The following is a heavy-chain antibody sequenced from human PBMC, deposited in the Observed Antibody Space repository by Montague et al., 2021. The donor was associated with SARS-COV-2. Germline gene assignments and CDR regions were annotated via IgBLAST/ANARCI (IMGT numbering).Heavy chain of an antibody. Sequence: SETLSLTCTVSGGSISRYSWTWIRQPPGKGLEWIGYIYNSGSTNYNPSLTSRVTISVDTSKNQFSLKLSSVAAEDTAVYYCARVGRGSSWYEVAFDIWGQGTMVTVSS. CDR2: IYNSGST. CDR3: ARVGRGSSWYEVAFDI. V-gene: IGHV4-59*01. D-gene: IGHD6-13*01. J-gene: IGHJ3*02. CDR1: GGSISRYS.